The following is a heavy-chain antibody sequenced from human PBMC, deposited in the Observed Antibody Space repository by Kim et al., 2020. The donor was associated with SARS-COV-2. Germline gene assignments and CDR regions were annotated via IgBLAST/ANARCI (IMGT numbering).Heavy chain of an antibody. D-gene: IGHD6-13*01. CDR2: ISYDGSNK. V-gene: IGHV3-30*03. J-gene: IGHJ5*02. Sequence: GGSLRLSCAASGFTFSSYGMHWVRQAPGKGLEWVAVISYDGSNKYYADSVKGRFTISRDNSKNTLYLQMNSLRAEDTAVYYCADKGRSSCGYVDWFDPWGQGTLVTVSS. CDR3: ADKGRSSCGYVDWFDP. CDR1: GFTFSSYG.